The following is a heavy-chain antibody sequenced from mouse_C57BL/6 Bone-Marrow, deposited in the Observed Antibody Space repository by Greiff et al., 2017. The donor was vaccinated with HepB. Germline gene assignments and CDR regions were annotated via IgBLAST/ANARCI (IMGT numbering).Heavy chain of an antibody. CDR1: GYTFTDYE. Sequence: QVQLQQSGAELVRPGASVTLSCKASGYTFTDYEMYWVKQTPVHGLEWIGAIDPETGGTAYDQKFKGKVILTADKSSSTAYLELRSLTSEDSAVYYCTRGAGGGHYFDYWGQGTTLTVSS. CDR2: IDPETGGT. V-gene: IGHV1-15*01. CDR3: TRGAGGGHYFDY. D-gene: IGHD1-1*02. J-gene: IGHJ2*01.